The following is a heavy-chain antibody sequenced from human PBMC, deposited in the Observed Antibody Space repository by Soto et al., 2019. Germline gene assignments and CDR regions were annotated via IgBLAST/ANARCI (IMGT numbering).Heavy chain of an antibody. V-gene: IGHV4-30-4*01. CDR2: IYYSGST. D-gene: IGHD2-15*01. CDR3: AVGYCSGGSCEPSPFDI. Sequence: SETLSLTCTVSGGSISSGDYYWSWIRQPPGKGLEWIGYIYYSGSTYYNPSLKSRVTISVDTSKNQFSLKLSSVTAADTAVYYCAVGYCSGGSCEPSPFDIWGQGTMVTVSS. CDR1: GGSISSGDYY. J-gene: IGHJ3*02.